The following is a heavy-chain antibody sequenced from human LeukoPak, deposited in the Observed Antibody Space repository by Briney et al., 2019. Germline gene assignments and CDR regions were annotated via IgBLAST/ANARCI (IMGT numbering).Heavy chain of an antibody. CDR2: VSYDGSNK. V-gene: IGHV3-30*04. CDR3: AKDYIHVLRYFDWLD. CDR1: GFTFSNYA. J-gene: IGHJ4*02. Sequence: GGSLRLSCAASGFTFSNYAMHWVRQAPGKGLEWVAVVSYDGSNKYYADSVKGRFTISRDNSRNTLYLQMNSLRAEDTAVYYCAKDYIHVLRYFDWLDWGQGTLVTVSS. D-gene: IGHD3-9*01.